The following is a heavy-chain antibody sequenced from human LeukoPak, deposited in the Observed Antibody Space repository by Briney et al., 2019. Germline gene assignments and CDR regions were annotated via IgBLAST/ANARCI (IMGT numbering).Heavy chain of an antibody. CDR3: ARLTVVTPFSDY. D-gene: IGHD2-21*02. CDR1: GYTFTSYA. CDR2: IIPILGIA. J-gene: IGHJ4*02. V-gene: IGHV1-69*04. Sequence: ASVKVSCKASGYTFTSYAISWVRQAPGQGLEWMGRIIPILGIANYAQKFQGRVTITADKSTSTAYMELSSLRSEDTAVYYCARLTVVTPFSDYWGQGTLVTVSS.